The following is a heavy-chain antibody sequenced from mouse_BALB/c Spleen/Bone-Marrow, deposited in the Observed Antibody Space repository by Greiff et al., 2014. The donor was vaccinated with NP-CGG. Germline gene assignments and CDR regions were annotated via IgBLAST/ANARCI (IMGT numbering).Heavy chain of an antibody. Sequence: EVQLHQSGPELVKPGASVKISCKASGYTFTDYNMHWVQQSHGKSLEWIGYIYPYNGGTGYNQKFKSKATLTVDNSSSTAYMELRSLTSEDSAVYYCARGGDRYDDWFAYWGQGTLVTVSA. J-gene: IGHJ3*01. CDR2: IYPYNGGT. CDR1: GYTFTDYN. V-gene: IGHV1S29*02. CDR3: ARGGDRYDDWFAY. D-gene: IGHD2-14*01.